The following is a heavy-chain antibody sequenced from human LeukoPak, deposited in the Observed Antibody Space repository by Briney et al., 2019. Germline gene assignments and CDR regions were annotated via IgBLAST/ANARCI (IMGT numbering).Heavy chain of an antibody. Sequence: ASVKVSCKASGYTFTSYGFNWVRQAPGQGLEWMGWISAYNGNTNCAQKLQGRVTMTTDTSTSTAYMELRSLRSDDTAVYYCARDLSDYDILTGSADYWGQGTLVTVSS. J-gene: IGHJ4*02. CDR1: GYTFTSYG. D-gene: IGHD3-9*01. V-gene: IGHV1-18*01. CDR3: ARDLSDYDILTGSADY. CDR2: ISAYNGNT.